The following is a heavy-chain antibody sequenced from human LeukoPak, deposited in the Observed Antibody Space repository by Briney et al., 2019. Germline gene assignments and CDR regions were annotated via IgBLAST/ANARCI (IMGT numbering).Heavy chain of an antibody. CDR2: ISGDSRYI. CDR3: ARGPFSSSWSDFDY. V-gene: IGHV3-21*06. CDR1: GFTFSDYS. J-gene: IGHJ4*02. D-gene: IGHD6-13*01. Sequence: NPGGSLTLSCAASGFTFSDYSLVWVRQAPGKGLEWVSCISGDSRYIYYADSVKGRSTISRDNAQNSLYLHMNSLRAEDTAVYYCARGPFSSSWSDFDYWGQGTLVTVSS.